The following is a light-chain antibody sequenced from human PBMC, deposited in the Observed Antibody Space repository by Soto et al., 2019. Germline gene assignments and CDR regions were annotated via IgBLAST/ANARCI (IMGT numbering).Light chain of an antibody. CDR3: QQRSNWPLT. CDR1: QSVGRN. J-gene: IGKJ4*01. Sequence: TPAPLAVSPGERAPLSCRASQSVGRNLAWFQQKPGQAPRLLMFDTSTRASGTPARFSGSGSGTDFSLTISSLEPEDFAVYYCQQRSNWPLTFGGGTKVDIK. V-gene: IGKV3-11*01. CDR2: DTS.